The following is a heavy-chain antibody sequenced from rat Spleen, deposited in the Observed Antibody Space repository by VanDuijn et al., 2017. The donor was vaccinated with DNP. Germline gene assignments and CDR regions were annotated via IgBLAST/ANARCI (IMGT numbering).Heavy chain of an antibody. CDR1: GFTFNNYW. J-gene: IGHJ2*01. V-gene: IGHV5-31*01. CDR3: ARLDY. CDR2: ITNTGGSF. Sequence: EVQLVESGGGLVQPGRSLKLSCVASGFTFNNYWMSWIRQAPGKGLEWVASITNTGGSFYYPDSVKGRFTISRDNAQTTLYLQMNSLRSEDTATYYCARLDYWGQGVMVTVSS.